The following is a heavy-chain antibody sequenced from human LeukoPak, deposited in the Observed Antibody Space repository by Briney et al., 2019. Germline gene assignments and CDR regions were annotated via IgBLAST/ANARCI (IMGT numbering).Heavy chain of an antibody. V-gene: IGHV3-64*04. CDR3: AREELGSSLGFDP. CDR2: IGPNGAST. D-gene: IGHD3-16*01. Sequence: GGSLRLSCSTSGFIFSNHFMHWVRQAPGKGLEYVSSIGPNGASTLYADSVKGRFTISRDNSKNTLYLQMNSLRAEDTAVYYCAREELGSSLGFDPWGQGTLVTVSS. J-gene: IGHJ5*02. CDR1: GFIFSNHF.